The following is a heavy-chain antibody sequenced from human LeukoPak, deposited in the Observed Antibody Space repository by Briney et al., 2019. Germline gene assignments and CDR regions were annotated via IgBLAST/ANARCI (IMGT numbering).Heavy chain of an antibody. CDR2: INTNTGNP. D-gene: IGHD6-6*01. CDR3: ARGSRIAAHRYFQH. J-gene: IGHJ1*01. Sequence: ASVKVSCKASGYTFTSYAMNWVRQAPGQGLEWMGWINTNTGNPTYAQGFTGRFVLSLDTSVSTAYLQISSLKAEDTAVYYCARGSRIAAHRYFQHWGQGTLVTVSS. V-gene: IGHV7-4-1*02. CDR1: GYTFTSYA.